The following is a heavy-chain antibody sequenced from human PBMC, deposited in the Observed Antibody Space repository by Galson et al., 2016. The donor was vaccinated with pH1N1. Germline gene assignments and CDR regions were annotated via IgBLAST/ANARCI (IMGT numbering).Heavy chain of an antibody. V-gene: IGHV3-7*01. CDR1: GFTLSSYW. CDR3: ARAIGVAESY. J-gene: IGHJ4*02. CDR2: INQDGSEK. Sequence: SLRLSCAASGFTLSSYWMTWVRQAPGEGLEWVANINQDGSEKYYMDSVKGRFTISRDNAKNSVYLQMNSLRAEDTAVYYCARAIGVAESYWGQGTLVTVSS. D-gene: IGHD6-13*01.